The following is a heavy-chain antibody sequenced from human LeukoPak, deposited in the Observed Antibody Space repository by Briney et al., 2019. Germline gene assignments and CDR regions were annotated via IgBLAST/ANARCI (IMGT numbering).Heavy chain of an antibody. V-gene: IGHV3-74*01. J-gene: IGHJ4*02. CDR3: ARGGGGNWNYDY. Sequence: GGSLRLSCAASGLTFSSHWMHWVRQAPGKGLVWVSRITNDGSSTTYADSVKGRFTISRENAKNSLYLQMNSLRAGDTAVYYCARGGGGNWNYDYWGQGTLVTVSS. CDR2: ITNDGSST. D-gene: IGHD1-7*01. CDR1: GLTFSSHW.